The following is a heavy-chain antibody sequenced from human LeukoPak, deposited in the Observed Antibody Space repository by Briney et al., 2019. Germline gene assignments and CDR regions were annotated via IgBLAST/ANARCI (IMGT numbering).Heavy chain of an antibody. CDR2: INHSGST. CDR1: GGSFSGYY. D-gene: IGHD6-13*01. J-gene: IGHJ6*02. V-gene: IGHV4-34*01. CDR3: ARGSIAAAGLTSYYYYGMDV. Sequence: SETLSLTCAVYGGSFSGYYWSWIRQPPGKGLEWIGEINHSGSTNYNPSLESRVTISVDTSKNQFSLKLSSVTAADTAVYYCARGSIAAAGLTSYYYYGMDVWGQGTTVTVSS.